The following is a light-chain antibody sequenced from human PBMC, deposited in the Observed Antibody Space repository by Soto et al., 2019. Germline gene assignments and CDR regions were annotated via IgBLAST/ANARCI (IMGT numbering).Light chain of an antibody. V-gene: IGKV3-20*01. J-gene: IGKJ1*01. CDR3: QQYDGSPRT. Sequence: EIVLTQSPGTLSMSPGERATLXXRASQSVSSTYLAWYQQKPGQAPRLLIYGASNRASGIPDRFSGSGSGTDFTLTISRLEPEDFAVYYCQQYDGSPRTFGQGTKVDIK. CDR1: QSVSSTY. CDR2: GAS.